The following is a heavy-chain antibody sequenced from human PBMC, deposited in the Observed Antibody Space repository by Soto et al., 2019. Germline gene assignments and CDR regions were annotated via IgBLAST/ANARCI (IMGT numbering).Heavy chain of an antibody. J-gene: IGHJ4*02. CDR2: IGSGGEST. CDR3: AKAGCDSGSCYPYYFDS. CDR1: GFTFSDSA. V-gene: IGHV3-23*04. D-gene: IGHD2-15*01. Sequence: EVQLVESGGALVQPGGSLRLSCAASGFTFSDSAMSWVRRAPGKGLEWVSAIGSGGESTWYADSVKGRFAISRDNSKDTLYLQLNSLRAEDTAMYYCAKAGCDSGSCYPYYFDSWGQGTLVTVSS.